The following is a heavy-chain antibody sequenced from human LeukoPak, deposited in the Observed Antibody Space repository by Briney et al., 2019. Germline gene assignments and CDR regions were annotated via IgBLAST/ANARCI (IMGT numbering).Heavy chain of an antibody. CDR2: INWNGDST. J-gene: IGHJ4*02. D-gene: IGHD3-3*01. Sequence: GGSMRLSCAASGFSFDDYGLTWVRQAPGKGLEWVSGINWNGDSTDYADSVKGRFTISRDNAKSSLYLQMNSLRAEDTALYYCARDLRVVIAGSLDSWGQGTLVTVSS. CDR3: ARDLRVVIAGSLDS. CDR1: GFSFDDYG. V-gene: IGHV3-20*04.